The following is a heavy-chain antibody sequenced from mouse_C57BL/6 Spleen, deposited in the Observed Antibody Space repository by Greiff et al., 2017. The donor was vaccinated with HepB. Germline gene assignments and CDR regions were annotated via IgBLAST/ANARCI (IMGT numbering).Heavy chain of an antibody. Sequence: VQLQQSGAELVKPGASVKISCKASGYAFSSYWMNWVKQRPGKGLEWIGQIYPGDGDTNYNGKFKGKATLTADKSSSTAYMQLSSLTSEDSAVYCCARRIYYGNYDLDYWGQGTTLTVSS. V-gene: IGHV1-80*01. D-gene: IGHD2-1*01. J-gene: IGHJ2*01. CDR1: GYAFSSYW. CDR3: ARRIYYGNYDLDY. CDR2: IYPGDGDT.